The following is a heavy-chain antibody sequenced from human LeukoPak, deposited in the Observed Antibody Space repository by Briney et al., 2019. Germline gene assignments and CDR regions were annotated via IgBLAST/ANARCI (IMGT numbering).Heavy chain of an antibody. CDR3: TGNYYGSGSYADFDY. CDR1: GFTFSGSA. Sequence: GGSLRLSCAASGFTFSGSALHWVRQASGKGLEWVGRIRSTANGYATAYAASVKGGFTISRDDSKNTAYLQMDSLKTEDTAVYYCTGNYYGSGSYADFDYWGQGTLVTVSS. V-gene: IGHV3-73*01. J-gene: IGHJ4*02. CDR2: IRSTANGYAT. D-gene: IGHD3-10*01.